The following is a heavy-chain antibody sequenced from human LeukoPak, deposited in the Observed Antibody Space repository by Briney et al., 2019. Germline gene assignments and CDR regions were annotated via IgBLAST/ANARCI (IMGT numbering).Heavy chain of an antibody. D-gene: IGHD3-10*01. CDR1: GFTFSTYS. CDR2: ISSSSTYI. Sequence: GGSLRLSCAVSGFTFSTYSMNWVSQAPGKGLEWVSSISSSSTYIYYADSVKGRFTISRDNAKNSLYLQMNSLRDEDTALYYCARDGGFGFLAAFDIWGQGTMVTVSS. V-gene: IGHV3-21*01. CDR3: ARDGGFGFLAAFDI. J-gene: IGHJ3*02.